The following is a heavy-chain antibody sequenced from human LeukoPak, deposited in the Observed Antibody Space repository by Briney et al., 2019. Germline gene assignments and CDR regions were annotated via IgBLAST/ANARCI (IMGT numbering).Heavy chain of an antibody. V-gene: IGHV3-53*05. J-gene: IGHJ6*03. D-gene: IGHD2-2*01. CDR1: GFTVSSNY. Sequence: PGGSLRLSCAASGFTVSSNYMNWVRQAPGKGLEWVSVIYSGGSTYYADSVKGRFTISRDNSKNTLYLQMNSLRAEDTAVYYCARAGCSSTSCYYYYYYMDVWGKGTTVTVSS. CDR3: ARAGCSSTSCYYYYYYMDV. CDR2: IYSGGST.